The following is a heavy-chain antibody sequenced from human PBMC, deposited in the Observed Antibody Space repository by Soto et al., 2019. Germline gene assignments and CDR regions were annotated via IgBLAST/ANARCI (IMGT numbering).Heavy chain of an antibody. CDR3: PKDRARYCGGGSCYSIFDY. D-gene: IGHD2-15*01. J-gene: IGHJ4*02. CDR2: IYPGGVNI. Sequence: ASVKVSCKAIGYSFTSHYMHWVRQAPGQGLEWMGTIYPGGVNIGYAQKFKGRVTMTKDTSKSTLYLQMNSLRAEDTAVYYCPKDRARYCGGGSCYSIFDYWGQGTLVTVSS. V-gene: IGHV1-46*01. CDR1: GYSFTSHY.